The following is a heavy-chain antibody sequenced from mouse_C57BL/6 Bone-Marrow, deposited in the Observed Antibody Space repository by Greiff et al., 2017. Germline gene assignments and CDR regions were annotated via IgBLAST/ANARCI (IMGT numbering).Heavy chain of an antibody. CDR3: ARKGYYGPFAY. D-gene: IGHD1-1*01. Sequence: VQLQQPGAELVKPGASVKLSCKASGYTFTSYWMHWVKQRPGQGLEWIGMIHPNSGSTNYNERFKGKATLTVDKSSSTAYMQLSSLTSEDSAVYYCARKGYYGPFAYWGQGTLVTVSA. CDR1: GYTFTSYW. CDR2: IHPNSGST. J-gene: IGHJ3*01. V-gene: IGHV1-64*01.